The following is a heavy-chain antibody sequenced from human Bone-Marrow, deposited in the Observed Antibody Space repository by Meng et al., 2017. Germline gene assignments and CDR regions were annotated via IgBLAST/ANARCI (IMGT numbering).Heavy chain of an antibody. Sequence: GESLKISCAASGFTFSSYSMNWVRQAPGKVLEWVSSISSSSSYIYYADSVKGRFTISRDNAKNSLYLQMNSLRAEDTAVYYCARGVRSGSYYFDYWGQGTLVTVSS. CDR2: ISSSSSYI. CDR3: ARGVRSGSYYFDY. V-gene: IGHV3-21*01. J-gene: IGHJ4*02. D-gene: IGHD1-26*01. CDR1: GFTFSSYS.